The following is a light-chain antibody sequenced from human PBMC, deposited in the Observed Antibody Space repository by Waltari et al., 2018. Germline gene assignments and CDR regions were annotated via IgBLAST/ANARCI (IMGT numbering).Light chain of an antibody. V-gene: IGLV1-40*01. CDR1: RSNIGAGYD. J-gene: IGLJ2*01. CDR2: GNG. Sequence: QSVLTQLPSVSGAPGQRVTISCTGSRSNIGAGYDVPWYQHIPGTAPKLLIYGNGNRPSGVPDRFSGSRSGTSASLAITGLQAEDEADYYCQSYDNTLSDVLFGGGTKLTVL. CDR3: QSYDNTLSDVL.